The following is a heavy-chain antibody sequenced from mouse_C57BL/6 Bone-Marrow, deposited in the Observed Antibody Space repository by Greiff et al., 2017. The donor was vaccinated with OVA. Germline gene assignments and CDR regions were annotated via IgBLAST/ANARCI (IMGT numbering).Heavy chain of an antibody. CDR3: ARHGVVAPFDY. CDR1: GYTFTSYW. V-gene: IGHV1-50*01. J-gene: IGHJ2*01. CDR2: IDPSDSYT. Sequence: QVQLKQPGAELVKPGASVKLSCKASGYTFTSYWMQWVKQRPGQGLEWIGEIDPSDSYTNYNQKFKGKATLTVDTSSSTAYMQLSSLTSEDSAVYYCARHGVVAPFDYWGQGTTLTVSS. D-gene: IGHD1-1*01.